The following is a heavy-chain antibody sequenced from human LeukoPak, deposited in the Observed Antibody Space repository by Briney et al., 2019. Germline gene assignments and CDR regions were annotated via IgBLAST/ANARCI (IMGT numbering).Heavy chain of an antibody. J-gene: IGHJ5*02. D-gene: IGHD3-3*01. CDR3: ASHDFWSGLFWFDP. Sequence: SVKVSCKTSGGTFSSYAISWVRQAPGQGLEWMGRIIPIFGTANYAQKFQGRVTITTDESTSTAYMELSSLRSEDTAVYYCASHDFWSGLFWFDPWGQGTLVTVSS. V-gene: IGHV1-69*05. CDR1: GGTFSSYA. CDR2: IIPIFGTA.